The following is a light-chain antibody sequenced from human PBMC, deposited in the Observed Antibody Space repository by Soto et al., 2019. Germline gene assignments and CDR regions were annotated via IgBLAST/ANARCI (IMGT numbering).Light chain of an antibody. CDR3: QQSYSTPYS. J-gene: IGKJ2*01. CDR2: AAS. CDR1: QNISSF. V-gene: IGKV1-39*01. Sequence: DIQMTQSPSSLSASVGDRVTITCRASQNISSFLNWYQQKPGKAPGLLIYAASSLQSGVPSRFSCSGSGTDFTLTIISLQPEDFATFYCQQSYSTPYSFGQGTKLEIK.